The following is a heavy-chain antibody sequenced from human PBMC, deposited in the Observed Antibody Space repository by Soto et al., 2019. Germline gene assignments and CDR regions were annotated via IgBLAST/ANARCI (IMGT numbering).Heavy chain of an antibody. Sequence: ASVKVSCKASGYTFTSYAMHWVRQAPGQRLEWMGWINADNGNTNYSQKLQGRVTMTTDTSTSTAYMELRSLRSDDTAVYYCARDIVPAAIATPHFDYWGQGTLVTVSS. CDR2: INADNGNT. CDR3: ARDIVPAAIATPHFDY. V-gene: IGHV1-3*01. J-gene: IGHJ4*02. CDR1: GYTFTSYA. D-gene: IGHD2-2*01.